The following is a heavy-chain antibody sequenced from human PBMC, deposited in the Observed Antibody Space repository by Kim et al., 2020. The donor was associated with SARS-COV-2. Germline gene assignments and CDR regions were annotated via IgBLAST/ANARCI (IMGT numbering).Heavy chain of an antibody. D-gene: IGHD6-19*01. CDR1: GFTLSNNA. J-gene: IGHJ4*02. CDR2: IHPRAATT. Sequence: GGSLRLSCAVSGFTLSNNAMSWVRQAPGRGLEWVSTIHPRAATTYYADSVNGRFTIYTDNSNHTLYLQLNSLRAAATAVYYCAKDRGGSGWPVFDYWGQG. V-gene: IGHV3-23*01. CDR3: AKDRGGSGWPVFDY.